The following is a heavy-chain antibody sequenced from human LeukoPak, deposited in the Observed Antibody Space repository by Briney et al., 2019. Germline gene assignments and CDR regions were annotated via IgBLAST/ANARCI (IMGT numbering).Heavy chain of an antibody. CDR1: GYTFTGYY. V-gene: IGHV1-2*02. CDR2: INPNSGST. Sequence: ASVKVSCKASGYTFTGYYMHWVRQSPGQGLEWMGWINPNSGSTNYAQKFQGRVNMTRDTSISTAYMELSRLRSDDTAVYYCARVPYDILTGYHYYYMVVWGKGTTVTISS. CDR3: ARVPYDILTGYHYYYMVV. J-gene: IGHJ6*03. D-gene: IGHD3-9*01.